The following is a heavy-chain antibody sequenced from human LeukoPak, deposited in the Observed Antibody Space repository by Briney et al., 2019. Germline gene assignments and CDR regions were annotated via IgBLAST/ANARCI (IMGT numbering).Heavy chain of an antibody. D-gene: IGHD6-6*01. Sequence: SETLSLTCTVSGCSISNTNYYWGWIRQPPGKGLEWIASTYYGGSTYYNPSLKSRVTISLDKSKNQFSLNLSSVTAADTALYHCVSIISARPDYWGQGILVTVSS. CDR3: VSIISARPDY. CDR1: GCSISNTNYY. CDR2: TYYGGST. J-gene: IGHJ4*02. V-gene: IGHV4-39*01.